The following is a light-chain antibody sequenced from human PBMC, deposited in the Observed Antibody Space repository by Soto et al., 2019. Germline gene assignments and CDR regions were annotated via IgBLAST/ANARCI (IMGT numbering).Light chain of an antibody. V-gene: IGLV2-23*02. J-gene: IGLJ2*01. CDR2: DVS. Sequence: QSDLTQPASVSGSPGQSITISCTGTSSDVGSYNLVSWYQQHPGKAPKLMIYDVSERPSGVSNRFSGSKSGITASLTISGLQAEDEADYYCCSYAGNNPVVFGAGTKLTVL. CDR3: CSYAGNNPVV. CDR1: SSDVGSYNL.